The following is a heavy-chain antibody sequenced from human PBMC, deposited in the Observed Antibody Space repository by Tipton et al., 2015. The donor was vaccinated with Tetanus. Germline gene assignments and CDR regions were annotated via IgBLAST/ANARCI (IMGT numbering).Heavy chain of an antibody. Sequence: QSGAEVKTPGSSVKVPCKASGGAFNTYVINWVRQAPGEGLEWMGGIVTILGAANYAQKFQGRVTITAESSTNSVYMELRGLKSEDTAVYYCARDLYRYDDTGYHRRYYLDSWGQGTLVTVSS. CDR2: IVTILGAA. D-gene: IGHD3-22*01. V-gene: IGHV1-69*06. J-gene: IGHJ4*02. CDR1: GGAFNTYV. CDR3: ARDLYRYDDTGYHRRYYLDS.